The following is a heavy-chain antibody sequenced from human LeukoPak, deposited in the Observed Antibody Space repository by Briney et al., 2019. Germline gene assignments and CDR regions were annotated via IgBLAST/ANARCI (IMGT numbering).Heavy chain of an antibody. Sequence: ASVKVSCKASGYTFTNYYIHWVRQAPGQGLEWMGLINPSGGVTTYAQKFQGRVTMTRDTSTSTVYMELSSLRSEDTAMYYCARDHGGSLSYGVDVWGQGTTVTVSS. J-gene: IGHJ6*02. CDR1: GYTFTNYY. D-gene: IGHD1-26*01. V-gene: IGHV1-46*01. CDR2: INPSGGVT. CDR3: ARDHGGSLSYGVDV.